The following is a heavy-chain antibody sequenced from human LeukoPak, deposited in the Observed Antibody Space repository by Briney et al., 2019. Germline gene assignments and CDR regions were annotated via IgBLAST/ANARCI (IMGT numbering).Heavy chain of an antibody. V-gene: IGHV4-39*07. CDR2: IYYSGNT. CDR1: GGSIRSTTYY. J-gene: IGHJ4*02. CDR3: ARAELSYDSSGYPHYRDY. D-gene: IGHD3-22*01. Sequence: SETLSLTCTVSGGSIRSTTYYWGWIRQPPGKGLEWIGSIYYSGNTYYSPSLMSRVTISVDTSKNQFSLNLSSVTAADTAMYYCARAELSYDSSGYPHYRDYWGQGTLVTVSS.